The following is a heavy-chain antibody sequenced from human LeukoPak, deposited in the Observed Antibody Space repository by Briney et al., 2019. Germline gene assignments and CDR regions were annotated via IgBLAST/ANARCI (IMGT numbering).Heavy chain of an antibody. CDR3: ARDPWGYSGYEYYMDV. Sequence: ASVKVSCKASGYTFTSYDINWVRQATGQGLEWMGWMNPNSGNTGYAQKFQGRVTMTRNTSISTAYMELSSLRSEDTAVYYCARDPWGYSGYEYYMDVWGKGTTVTISS. D-gene: IGHD5-12*01. J-gene: IGHJ6*03. V-gene: IGHV1-8*01. CDR2: MNPNSGNT. CDR1: GYTFTSYD.